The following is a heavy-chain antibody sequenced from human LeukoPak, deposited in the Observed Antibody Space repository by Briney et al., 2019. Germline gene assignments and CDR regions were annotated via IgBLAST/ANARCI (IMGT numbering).Heavy chain of an antibody. Sequence: GGSLRLSCAASGFTFSDYSMSWIRQAPGKGLEWVSYIRCTGSNIYYADSVKGRFTISRHNAKNSLYLQMNTLRAEDTAVYYCAKDHPQALTYGSVIDYWGQGTQVTVSS. D-gene: IGHD3-10*01. V-gene: IGHV3-11*04. CDR1: GFTFSDYS. CDR3: AKDHPQALTYGSVIDY. J-gene: IGHJ4*02. CDR2: IRCTGSNI.